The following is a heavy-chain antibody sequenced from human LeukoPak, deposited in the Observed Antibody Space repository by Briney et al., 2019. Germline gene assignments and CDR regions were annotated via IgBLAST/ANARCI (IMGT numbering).Heavy chain of an antibody. CDR3: AKSTVTHPDYFDY. Sequence: GGPLRLSCAASGFTFSDYYMSWIRQAPGKGLEWVSYISSSGSTIYYADSVKGRFTISRDNAKNSLYLQMNSLRAEDTAVYYCAKSTVTHPDYFDYWGQGTLVTVSS. V-gene: IGHV3-11*01. CDR1: GFTFSDYY. CDR2: ISSSGSTI. D-gene: IGHD4-11*01. J-gene: IGHJ4*02.